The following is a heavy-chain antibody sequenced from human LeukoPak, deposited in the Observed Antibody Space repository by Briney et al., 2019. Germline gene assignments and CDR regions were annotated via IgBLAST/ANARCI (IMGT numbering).Heavy chain of an antibody. CDR3: ARLRRNSDSSGYYYYYDY. CDR1: GYTFSSFS. J-gene: IGHJ4*02. CDR2: IRVRSNYI. V-gene: IGHV3-21*01. Sequence: PGGSLRLSCVASGYTFSSFSINWVRQAPGKGLEWVSSIRVRSNYIYYADSVRGRFSISRDDARNSLYLQMDSLRGDDTAVYYCARLRRNSDSSGYYYYYDYWGQGTLVTVSS. D-gene: IGHD3-22*01.